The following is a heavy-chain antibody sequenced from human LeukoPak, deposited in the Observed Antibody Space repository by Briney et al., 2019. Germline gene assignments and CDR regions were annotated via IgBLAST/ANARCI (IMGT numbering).Heavy chain of an antibody. J-gene: IGHJ4*02. D-gene: IGHD3-22*01. V-gene: IGHV4-34*01. CDR3: ARTPLTGSSGPLDY. CDR2: INHSGST. Sequence: PSETLSLTCAVYGASFSGYYWSWIRQPPGKGLEWIGEINHSGSTNYNPSLKSRVTISVDTSKNQFSLKLSSVTAADTAVYYCARTPLTGSSGPLDYWGQGTLVTVSS. CDR1: GASFSGYY.